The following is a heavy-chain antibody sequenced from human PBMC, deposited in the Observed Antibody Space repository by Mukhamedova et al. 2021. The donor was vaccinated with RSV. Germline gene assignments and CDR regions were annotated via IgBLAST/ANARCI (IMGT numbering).Heavy chain of an antibody. CDR2: IYNSGTT. CDR3: ARWGGGKDGCVSC. D-gene: IGHD5-24*01. V-gene: IGHV4-59*01. Sequence: EYIGYIYNSGTTNYSPSLKSRVTISVDTSKNQFSLELSSVAAADTAVYYCARWGGGKDGCVSCWGQGTLGSVSS. J-gene: IGHJ1*01.